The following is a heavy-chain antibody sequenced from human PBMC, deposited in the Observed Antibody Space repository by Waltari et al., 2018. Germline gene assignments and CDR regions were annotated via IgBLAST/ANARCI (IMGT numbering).Heavy chain of an antibody. V-gene: IGHV5-51*01. Sequence: EVQLVQSGAEVKKPGESLKISCKGSGYSFTSYWIGWVRQMPGKGLEWMGIIYPGDSDTRYSPSFQGQVTISADKSISTAYLQWSSLKASDTAMYYCARLNRGLFGVVNPVYYYYGMDVWGQGTTVTVSS. CDR3: ARLNRGLFGVVNPVYYYYGMDV. J-gene: IGHJ6*02. CDR1: GYSFTSYW. D-gene: IGHD3-3*01. CDR2: IYPGDSDT.